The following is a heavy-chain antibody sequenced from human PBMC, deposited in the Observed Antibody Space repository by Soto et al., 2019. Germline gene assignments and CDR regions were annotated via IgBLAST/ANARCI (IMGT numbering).Heavy chain of an antibody. V-gene: IGHV1-3*01. J-gene: IGHJ6*02. Sequence: ASVKVSCKASGGTFSSYAIYWVRQAPGQRLEWMGWINAGNGNTKYSQKSQGRVTITSDTSASTAYMGLSSLRSEDTAVYFCARGVENIVVVLDVFGYYGMDVWGQGTTVTVSS. CDR1: GGTFSSYA. CDR3: ARGVENIVVVLDVFGYYGMDV. CDR2: INAGNGNT. D-gene: IGHD2-2*01.